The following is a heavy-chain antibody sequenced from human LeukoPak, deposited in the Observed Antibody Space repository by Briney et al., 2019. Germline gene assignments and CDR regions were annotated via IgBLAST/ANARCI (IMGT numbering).Heavy chain of an antibody. J-gene: IGHJ6*03. D-gene: IGHD1-26*01. CDR3: ARDRIGSYYYMDV. Sequence: GGSLRLSCAASGFTLGSYWMHWVRQAPGKGLVWVSRIKSDGDGSGTTYADSVKGRFTISRDNAKNTLDLQMNSLRAEDTAVYYCARDRIGSYYYMDVWGKGTTVTVSS. CDR1: GFTLGSYW. V-gene: IGHV3-74*01. CDR2: IKSDGDGSGT.